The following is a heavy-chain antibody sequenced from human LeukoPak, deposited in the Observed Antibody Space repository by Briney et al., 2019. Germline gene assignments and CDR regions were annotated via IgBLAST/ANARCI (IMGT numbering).Heavy chain of an antibody. CDR1: GFSVSTKY. D-gene: IGHD3-16*01. Sequence: TGGSLRLSCAASGFSVSTKYMNWVRQPPGKGLEWVSGVSGSGDTTYYADSVKGRFTISRDNSKNTLYLQMDSLRAEDAAIYYCAKSDYYDESGHPSSFEYWGQGTLVTVSS. V-gene: IGHV3-23*01. CDR2: VSGSGDTT. CDR3: AKSDYYDESGHPSSFEY. J-gene: IGHJ4*02.